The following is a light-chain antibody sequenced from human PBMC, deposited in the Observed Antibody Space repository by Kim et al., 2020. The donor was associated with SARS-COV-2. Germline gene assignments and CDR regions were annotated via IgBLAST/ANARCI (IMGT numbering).Light chain of an antibody. CDR2: YDS. CDR3: QVWDSSSDHPV. J-gene: IGLJ3*02. V-gene: IGLV3-21*04. Sequence: SYELTQPPSVSVAPGKTARITCGGNNIGSKSVHWYQQKPGQAPVLVIYYDSDRPSGIPERFSGSNSGNTATLTIRRVEAGEEADYYCQVWDSSSDHPVFG. CDR1: NIGSKS.